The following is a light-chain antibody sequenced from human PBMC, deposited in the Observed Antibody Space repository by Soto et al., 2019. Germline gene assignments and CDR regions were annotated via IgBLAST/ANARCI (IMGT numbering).Light chain of an antibody. Sequence: EIVMTQSPATLSVSPGERATLSCRASQSVSSNLAWYQQKPGQAPRLLIYGASTRATGIPARFSGSGSGTEFTLTICSLQSEDFAVYYCQQYNNWPPGITFGGGTKVDIK. J-gene: IGKJ4*01. CDR2: GAS. CDR3: QQYNNWPPGIT. V-gene: IGKV3-15*01. CDR1: QSVSSN.